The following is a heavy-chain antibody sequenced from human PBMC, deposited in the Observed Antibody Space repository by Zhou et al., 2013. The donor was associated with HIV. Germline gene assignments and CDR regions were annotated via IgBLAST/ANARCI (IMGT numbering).Heavy chain of an antibody. D-gene: IGHD3-10*01. CDR3: ARRGSWGDRFKMVRGGVDV. J-gene: IGHJ6*02. CDR1: GYTFPDYD. V-gene: IGHV1-8*01. Sequence: QVQLVQSGAEVKKPGASVKVSCKASGYTFPDYDINWVRQATGQGLEWMGWMNPNSGNTGYARKFQGRLTMTTNTSISTAYMEVSSLRSEDTAVYYCARRGSWGDRFKMVRGGVDVWGQGTTVTVSS. CDR2: MNPNSGNT.